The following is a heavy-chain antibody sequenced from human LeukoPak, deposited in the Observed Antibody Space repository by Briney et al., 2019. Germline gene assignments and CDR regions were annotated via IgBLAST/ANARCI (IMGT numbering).Heavy chain of an antibody. J-gene: IGHJ4*02. D-gene: IGHD1-26*01. Sequence: PGGSLRLSCAASGFTFSSYWMNWVRQAPGKGLVWVSRIASDGSSTYYADSVKGRFTISRDNSKNTLYLQMNSLRAEDTAVYYCAREWEPYYFDYWGQGTLVTVSS. CDR2: IASDGSST. V-gene: IGHV3-74*01. CDR3: AREWEPYYFDY. CDR1: GFTFSSYW.